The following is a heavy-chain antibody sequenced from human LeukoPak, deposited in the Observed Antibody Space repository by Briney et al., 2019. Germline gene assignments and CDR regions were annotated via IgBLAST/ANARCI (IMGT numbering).Heavy chain of an antibody. CDR1: GGTFSSYA. CDR2: IIPIFGTA. D-gene: IGHD3-10*01. CDR3: VLSAGELFWFDP. J-gene: IGHJ5*02. Sequence: SVKVSCKASGGTFSSYAISWVRQAPGQGLEWMGGIIPIFGTANYAQKFQGRVTITADESTSTAYMELSSLRSEDTAVYYCVLSAGELFWFDPWGQETLVTVSS. V-gene: IGHV1-69*13.